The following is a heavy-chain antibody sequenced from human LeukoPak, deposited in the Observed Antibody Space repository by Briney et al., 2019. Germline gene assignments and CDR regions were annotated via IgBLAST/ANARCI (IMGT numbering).Heavy chain of an antibody. CDR1: GYTFNRYG. V-gene: IGHV1-46*02. D-gene: IGHD5-24*01. CDR2: INPSGGST. CDR3: ARAMGNTRDGYTFYFDY. J-gene: IGHJ4*02. Sequence: ASVKVSCKASGYTFNRYGISWVRQAPGQGLEWVGTINPSGGSTIYAQKFQGRVTLTRDTSTSTVYMELRSLRSEDTAVYYCARAMGNTRDGYTFYFDYWGQGTLVTVSS.